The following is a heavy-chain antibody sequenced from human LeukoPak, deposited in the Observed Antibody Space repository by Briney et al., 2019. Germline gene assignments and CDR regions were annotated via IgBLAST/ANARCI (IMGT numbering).Heavy chain of an antibody. V-gene: IGHV3-48*03. J-gene: IGHJ6*03. D-gene: IGHD3-22*01. CDR3: ARTSSGYGYMDV. CDR2: INSSSCTL. CDR1: GFTFISYE. Sequence: GWSLTVSCEASGFTFISYEMNGVGQAAAKELAGVSYINSSSCTLYYPDALNGRPIISRDNAKNSLYLQMNSLRAEDTAVYYCARTSSGYGYMDVWGKGTTVTISS.